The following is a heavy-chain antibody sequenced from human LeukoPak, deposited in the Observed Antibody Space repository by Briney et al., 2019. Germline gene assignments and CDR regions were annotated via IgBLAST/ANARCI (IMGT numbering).Heavy chain of an antibody. Sequence: GGSLRLSCAASGFTFSDNYMSWIRQAPGKGLKWVSYISSSGKTIHYADSVKGRFTISRDNAKKSLYLQMNRLRAEDTGVYYCARGLWALDVWGQGTTVTVSS. CDR2: ISSSGKTI. J-gene: IGHJ6*01. CDR1: GFTFSDNY. V-gene: IGHV3-11*01. D-gene: IGHD7-27*01. CDR3: ARGLWALDV.